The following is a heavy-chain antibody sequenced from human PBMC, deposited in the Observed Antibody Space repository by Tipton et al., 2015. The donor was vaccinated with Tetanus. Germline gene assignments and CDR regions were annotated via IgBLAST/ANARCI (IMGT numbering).Heavy chain of an antibody. CDR1: GGSLFSGSFY. CDR2: IYYNGNT. CDR3: AKQEDNWFDP. J-gene: IGHJ5*02. D-gene: IGHD2-15*01. V-gene: IGHV4-39*01. Sequence: TLSLTCTVSGGSLFSGSFYWGWIRQPPGKGLEWIGNIYYNGNTFYHSSLKSRVTISADTSKNQFSLSLRSVTAADTAVYYCAKQEDNWFDPWGQGTLVTVSS.